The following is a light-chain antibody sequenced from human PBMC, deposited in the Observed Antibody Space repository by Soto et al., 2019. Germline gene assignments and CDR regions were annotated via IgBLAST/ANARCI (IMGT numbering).Light chain of an antibody. Sequence: EIVLTQSPATLSLSQGERATHSCRASQSGDSRLFSWYQQKPGKAPWLLLYHSANRATGIPDRFSGSGSGTGFPCTISGLEAEVFAGYYCQQYGASPPWYTFGQGTKLEIK. CDR1: QSGDSRL. CDR2: HSA. J-gene: IGKJ2*01. V-gene: IGKV3-20*01. CDR3: QQYGASPPWYT.